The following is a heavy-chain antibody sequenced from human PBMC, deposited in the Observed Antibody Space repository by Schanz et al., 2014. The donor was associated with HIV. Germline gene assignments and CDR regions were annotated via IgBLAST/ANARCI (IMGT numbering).Heavy chain of an antibody. Sequence: VQLLEFGGGSVRPGESLRLSCLASGFTFNNYAMSWVRQAPGKGLEWVAVISFDGGEKHYADSAKGRFTISRDNSKNTLYLQMNSLSPEDTGIYYCARDNRGDYYLDSGGQGTLVTVSS. D-gene: IGHD4-17*01. CDR2: ISFDGGEK. V-gene: IGHV3-30*03. CDR1: GFTFNNYA. CDR3: ARDNRGDYYLDS. J-gene: IGHJ1*01.